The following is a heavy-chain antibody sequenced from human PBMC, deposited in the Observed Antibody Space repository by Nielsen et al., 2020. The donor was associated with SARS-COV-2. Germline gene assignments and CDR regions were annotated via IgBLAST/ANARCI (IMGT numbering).Heavy chain of an antibody. D-gene: IGHD4-11*01. J-gene: IGHJ4*02. CDR1: GGTFSSYA. Sequence: SVKVSCKASGGTFSSYAISWVRQAPGQGLEWMGGIIPIFGTANYAQKFQGRVTMTRNTSISTAYMELSSLRSEDTAVYYCARGRAGYSNYAWYWGQGTLVTVSS. CDR2: IIPIFGTA. CDR3: ARGRAGYSNYAWY. V-gene: IGHV1-69*05.